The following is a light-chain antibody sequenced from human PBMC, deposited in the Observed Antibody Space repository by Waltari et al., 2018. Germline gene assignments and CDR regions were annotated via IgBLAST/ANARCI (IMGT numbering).Light chain of an antibody. Sequence: DIQMTQSPSSLSASVGDRVTITCQASQDISNYLNWYQQKPGKAPKLLSYDASNLETGVPSMFSGSGSGTDFTFTISSLQPSDIATYYCQQYDNLLPTFGQGTRLEIK. V-gene: IGKV1-33*01. CDR1: QDISNY. CDR2: DAS. J-gene: IGKJ5*01. CDR3: QQYDNLLPT.